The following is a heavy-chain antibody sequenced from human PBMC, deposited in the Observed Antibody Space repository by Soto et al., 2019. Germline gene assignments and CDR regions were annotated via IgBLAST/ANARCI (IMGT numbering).Heavy chain of an antibody. CDR1: GFTFDDYA. CDR3: AKAYYYDSSGYYYARFYFDY. V-gene: IGHV3-9*01. CDR2: ISWNSGSI. J-gene: IGHJ4*02. Sequence: PGGSLRLSCAASGFTFDDYAMHWVRQAPGKGLEWVSGISWNSGSIGYADSVKGRFTISRDNAKNSLYLQMNSLRAEDTALYYCAKAYYYDSSGYYYARFYFDYWGQGTLVTVSS. D-gene: IGHD3-22*01.